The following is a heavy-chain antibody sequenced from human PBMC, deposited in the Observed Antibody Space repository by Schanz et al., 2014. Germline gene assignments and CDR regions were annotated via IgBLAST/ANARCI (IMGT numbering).Heavy chain of an antibody. V-gene: IGHV3-23*04. CDR3: AKDPGVAAARVYPNKVKSGTLWYYYDSAGYLDC. CDR2: ISAGDSSTYYSRLTSTRT. D-gene: IGHD6-13*01. CDR1: GFTFRSYA. Sequence: EEQLVESGGGVVQPGGSLRLSCAASGFTFRSYAMNWVRQAPGEGLEWVSTISAGDSSTYYSRLTSTRTYYSDSVKGRFPISRADSKNTLYLQLNSLRAEDTAVYYCAKDPGVAAARVYPNKVKSGTLWYYYDSAGYLDCWGQGALVTVSS. J-gene: IGHJ4*02.